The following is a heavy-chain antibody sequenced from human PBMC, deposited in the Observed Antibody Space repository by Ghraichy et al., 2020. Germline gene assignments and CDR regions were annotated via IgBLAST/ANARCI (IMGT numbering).Heavy chain of an antibody. Sequence: SVKVSCKASGGTFSSYAISWVRQAPGQGLEWMGRIIPILGIANYAQKFQGRVTITADKSTSTAYMELSSLRSEDTAVYYCARTLTQYYYDSSGYLSQRPNDAFDIWGQGTMVTVSS. J-gene: IGHJ3*02. CDR1: GGTFSSYA. CDR3: ARTLTQYYYDSSGYLSQRPNDAFDI. D-gene: IGHD3-22*01. V-gene: IGHV1-69*04. CDR2: IIPILGIA.